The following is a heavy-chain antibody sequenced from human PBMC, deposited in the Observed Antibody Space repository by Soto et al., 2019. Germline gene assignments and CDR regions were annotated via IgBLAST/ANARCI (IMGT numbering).Heavy chain of an antibody. CDR2: IYYSGST. Sequence: QLQLQESGPGLVKPSEALSLTCSVSGGSISSSSYYWGWIRQPPGKGLEWIGSIYYSGSTYYNPSLKSPVTISIEKSTNQSSLELSSLTAADTAVYYCARLEGLATISYYFDFWGQGTLVTVSS. CDR3: ARLEGLATISYYFDF. J-gene: IGHJ4*02. D-gene: IGHD3-9*01. CDR1: GGSISSSSYY. V-gene: IGHV4-39*01.